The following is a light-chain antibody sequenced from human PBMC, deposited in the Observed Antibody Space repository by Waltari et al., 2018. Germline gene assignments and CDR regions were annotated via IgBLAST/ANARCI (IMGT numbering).Light chain of an antibody. Sequence: DIMMTQSPDSLAVSLGERATINCKSSQSVLYSSNNKNYLAWYQQKPGQPPKLLIYWASTRESGVPDRFSGSGSGTDFTLTTSSLQAEDVAVYYCQQYYSTPLTYGQGTKVEIK. CDR3: QQYYSTPLT. CDR1: QSVLYSSNNKNY. CDR2: WAS. J-gene: IGKJ1*01. V-gene: IGKV4-1*01.